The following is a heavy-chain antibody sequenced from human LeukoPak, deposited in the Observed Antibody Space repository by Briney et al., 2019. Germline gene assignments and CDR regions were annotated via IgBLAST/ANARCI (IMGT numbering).Heavy chain of an antibody. V-gene: IGHV3-30*04. D-gene: IGHD6-19*01. CDR1: GFTFSSYA. CDR3: ARDPSSSGWYESGYFQH. J-gene: IGHJ1*01. CDR2: ISYDGSNK. Sequence: GGSLRLSCAASGFTFSSYAMHWVRQAPGKGLEWVAVISYDGSNKYYADSVKGRFTISRDNSKNTLYLQMNSLRAEDTAVYYCARDPSSSGWYESGYFQHWGQGTLVTVFS.